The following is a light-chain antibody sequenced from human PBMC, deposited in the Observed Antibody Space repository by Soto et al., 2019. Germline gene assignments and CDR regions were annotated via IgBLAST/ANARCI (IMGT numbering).Light chain of an antibody. Sequence: QSVLTQPPSVSGAPGQRVTISCTGSSSNIGAGYDVHWYQQLPGTAPKLLIYGNSNRPSGVPDRFSGPKSGTSASLAITGLQAEDEADYYCQSYDSSLSAVVVGGGTQLTVL. CDR3: QSYDSSLSAVV. J-gene: IGLJ2*01. V-gene: IGLV1-40*01. CDR2: GNS. CDR1: SSNIGAGYD.